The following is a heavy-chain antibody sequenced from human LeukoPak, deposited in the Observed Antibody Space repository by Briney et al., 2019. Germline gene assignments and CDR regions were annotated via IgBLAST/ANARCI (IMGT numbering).Heavy chain of an antibody. CDR1: GFTFSDYY. CDR2: ISSSSSYT. D-gene: IGHD1-26*01. CDR3: ARGIVGATTGFDY. V-gene: IGHV3-11*05. Sequence: GGSLRLSCAASGFTFSDYYMSWIRQAPGKGLEWVSYISSSSSYTNYADSVKGRFTISRDNAKNSLYLQMNSLRVEDTAVYYCARGIVGATTGFDYWGQGTLVTVSS. J-gene: IGHJ4*02.